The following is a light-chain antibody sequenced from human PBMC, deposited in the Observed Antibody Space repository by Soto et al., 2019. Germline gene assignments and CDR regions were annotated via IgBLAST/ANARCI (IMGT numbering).Light chain of an antibody. V-gene: IGLV2-14*01. J-gene: IGLJ3*02. Sequence: QSALTQPASVSGSPGQSITISCTGTSSDVGGYNYVSWYQQHPGKATKVMIYEVSNRPSGVSNRFSGSKSGNTASLTISGLQAEDEADYYCSSYTTSSTLVFGGGTKLTVL. CDR1: SSDVGGYNY. CDR2: EVS. CDR3: SSYTTSSTLV.